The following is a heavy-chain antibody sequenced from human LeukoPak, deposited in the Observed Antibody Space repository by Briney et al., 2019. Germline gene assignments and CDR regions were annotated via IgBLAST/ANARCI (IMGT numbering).Heavy chain of an antibody. CDR1: GFTFTSFG. Sequence: GGSLRLSCATSGFTFTSFGMHWVRQASGKGLEWVAAISSFDGNSKYYADSVKGRFTISRDNSKNTVYLQMNSLRADDTAVYYCAKWSGNRPLYYFDYWGQGTLVTVSS. CDR3: AKWSGNRPLYYFDY. D-gene: IGHD3-3*01. CDR2: ISSFDGNSK. J-gene: IGHJ4*02. V-gene: IGHV3-30*18.